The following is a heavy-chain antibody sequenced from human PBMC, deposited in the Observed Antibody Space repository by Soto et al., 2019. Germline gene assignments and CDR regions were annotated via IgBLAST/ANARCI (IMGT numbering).Heavy chain of an antibody. V-gene: IGHV4-39*01. J-gene: IGHJ6*02. D-gene: IGHD2-2*02. CDR3: ARHPAISSTYFYGMDV. CDR2: IYSGGST. Sequence: SETLSLTCTVSGGSISSSSYYWGWIRQPPGKGLEWIGTIYSGGSTYYNPPLKSRVTISVDTSKNQFSLKLSSVTAADTAVYYCARHPAISSTYFYGMDVWGQGTTVTVSS. CDR1: GGSISSSSYY.